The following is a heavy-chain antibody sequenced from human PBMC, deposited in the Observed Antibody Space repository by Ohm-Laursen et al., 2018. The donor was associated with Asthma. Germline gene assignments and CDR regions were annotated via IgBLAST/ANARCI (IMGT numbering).Heavy chain of an antibody. Sequence: TLSLTCTVSGGSISSGGYYWSWIRQHPGKGLEWIGYIYYSGSTYYNPSLKSRVTISVDTSKNQFSLKLSSVTAADTAVYYCARDISPRGNFDYWGQGTLVTVSS. V-gene: IGHV4-31*03. J-gene: IGHJ4*02. CDR1: GGSISSGGYY. CDR3: ARDISPRGNFDY. D-gene: IGHD5-24*01. CDR2: IYYSGST.